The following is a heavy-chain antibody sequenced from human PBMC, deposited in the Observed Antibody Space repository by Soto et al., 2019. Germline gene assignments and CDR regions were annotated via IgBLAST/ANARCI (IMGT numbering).Heavy chain of an antibody. V-gene: IGHV3-21*01. J-gene: IGHJ6*03. CDR2: ISSSSSYI. CDR1: GFTFSSYS. D-gene: IGHD3-3*01. CDR3: AQTMGHYYYYMDV. Sequence: GGSLRLSCAASGFTFSSYSMNWVRQAPGKGLEWVSSISSSSSYIYYADSVKGRFTISRDNAKNSLYLQMNSLRAEDTAVYYCAQTMGHYYYYMDVWGKGTTVTVSS.